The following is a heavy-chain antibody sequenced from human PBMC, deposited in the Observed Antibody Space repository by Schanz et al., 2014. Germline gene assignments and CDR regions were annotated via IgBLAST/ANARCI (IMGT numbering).Heavy chain of an antibody. Sequence: QVQLVQSGAEVKKPGASVRVSCKASGYTFTAYFIHWVRQAPGQGLEWMGRIYPNTGGTDYAQKLQGRVTMTRDTSISTVYMDLSRLRSDDTAVYYCARALLGSGHGDVWGQGTTVTVSS. CDR2: IYPNTGGT. J-gene: IGHJ6*02. CDR3: ARALLGSGHGDV. V-gene: IGHV1-2*06. D-gene: IGHD3-10*01. CDR1: GYTFTAYF.